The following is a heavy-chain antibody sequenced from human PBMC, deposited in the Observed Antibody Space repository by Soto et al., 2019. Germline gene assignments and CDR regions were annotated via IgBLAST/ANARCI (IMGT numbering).Heavy chain of an antibody. V-gene: IGHV1-18*01. D-gene: IGHD3-10*01. CDR1: GYTFTNYG. Sequence: ASVKVSCKTSGYTFTNYGISWVRQAPGQGLEWMGWISADNGNTNYARNLQGRVTMTTDTSTGTSYMVLRSLTSDDTAVYYCARRGVLPDYWGQGTMGTVSS. CDR2: ISADNGNT. CDR3: ARRGVLPDY. J-gene: IGHJ4*02.